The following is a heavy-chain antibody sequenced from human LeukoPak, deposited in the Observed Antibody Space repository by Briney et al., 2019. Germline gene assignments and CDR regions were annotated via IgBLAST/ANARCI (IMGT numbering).Heavy chain of an antibody. D-gene: IGHD3-22*01. CDR1: GGSISSGDYY. CDR2: TYYSGST. V-gene: IGHV4-30-4*01. CDR3: ARVPTYYYDSSGYYFDY. J-gene: IGHJ4*02. Sequence: SETLSLTCTVSGGSISSGDYYWSWIRQPPGKGLEWIGYTYYSGSTYYNPSLKSRVTISVDTSKNQFSLKLSSVTAADTAVYYCARVPTYYYDSSGYYFDYWGQGTLVTVSS.